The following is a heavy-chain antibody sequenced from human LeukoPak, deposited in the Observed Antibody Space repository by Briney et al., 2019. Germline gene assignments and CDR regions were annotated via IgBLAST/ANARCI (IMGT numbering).Heavy chain of an antibody. V-gene: IGHV1-46*01. CDR1: GYTFTSYY. D-gene: IGHD3-10*01. J-gene: IGHJ6*02. CDR3: ARDNKGSGSSHCYYYYYGMDV. CDR2: INPSGGST. Sequence: ASVKVSCKASGYTFTSYYMHWVRQAPGQGLEWMGIINPSGGSTSYAQKFQGRVTMTRDTSTSTVYMELSSLRSEDTAVYYCARDNKGSGSSHCYYYYYGMDVWGQGTTVTVSS.